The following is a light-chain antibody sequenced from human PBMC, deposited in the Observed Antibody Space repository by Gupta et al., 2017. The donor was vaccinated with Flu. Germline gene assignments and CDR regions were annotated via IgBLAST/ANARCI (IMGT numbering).Light chain of an antibody. Sequence: QSALTQPRSVSGSPGQSVIISCTGPSSDAGGYYSVSWYQQHPGKAPKLIIYDVTKRPSGVPDRFSGSKSGNTASLAISGLQAEDEADYYCCAYAGSPYVVLGGGTKLTVL. CDR1: SSDAGGYYS. CDR2: DVT. CDR3: CAYAGSPYVV. J-gene: IGLJ2*01. V-gene: IGLV2-11*01.